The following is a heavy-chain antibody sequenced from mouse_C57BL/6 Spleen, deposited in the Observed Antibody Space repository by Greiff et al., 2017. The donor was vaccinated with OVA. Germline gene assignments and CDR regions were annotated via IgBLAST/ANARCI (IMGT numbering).Heavy chain of an antibody. D-gene: IGHD2-5*01. J-gene: IGHJ4*01. CDR2: IDPETGGT. Sequence: QVQLKQSGAELVRPGASVTLSCKASGYTFTDYEMHWVKQTPVHGLEWIGAIDPETGGTAYNQKFKGKAILTADKSSSTAYMELRRLTSEDSAVYYCTRGAYSNYDAMDYWGQGTSVTVSA. CDR1: GYTFTDYE. CDR3: TRGAYSNYDAMDY. V-gene: IGHV1-15*01.